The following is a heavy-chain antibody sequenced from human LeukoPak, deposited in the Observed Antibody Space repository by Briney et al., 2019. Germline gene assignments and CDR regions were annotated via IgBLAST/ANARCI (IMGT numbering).Heavy chain of an antibody. J-gene: IGHJ4*02. Sequence: PSQTLSLTCTVSGGSISSGSYFWSWIRQPAGKGLEWIGLIYTSGSTNYSPSLKSRVTISVDTSRNQFSLNLTSVTAADTAMYYCAREQWAYRSYYASSGYHDYWGQGTLVTVSS. D-gene: IGHD3-22*01. CDR1: GGSISSGSYF. CDR2: IYTSGST. CDR3: AREQWAYRSYYASSGYHDY. V-gene: IGHV4-61*02.